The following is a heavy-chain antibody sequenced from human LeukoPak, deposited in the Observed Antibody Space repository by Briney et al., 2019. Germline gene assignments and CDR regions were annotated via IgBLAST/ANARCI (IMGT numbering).Heavy chain of an antibody. Sequence: KPGASVKVSCKASGYTFTSYDINWVRQATGQGLEWMGWMNPNSGNTGYAQKFQGRVTMTRDTSISTAYMELSRLRSDDTAVYYCAAGVDTLDYWGQGTLVTVSS. CDR2: MNPNSGNT. CDR3: AAGVDTLDY. CDR1: GYTFTSYD. V-gene: IGHV1-8*01. D-gene: IGHD3-3*01. J-gene: IGHJ4*02.